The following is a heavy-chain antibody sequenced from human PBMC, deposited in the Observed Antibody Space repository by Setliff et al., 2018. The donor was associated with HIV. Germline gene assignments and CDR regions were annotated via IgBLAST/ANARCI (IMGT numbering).Heavy chain of an antibody. Sequence: TLSLTCTVSGGSISSGSYYWTWIRQPAGKALEWLARIDWDDDKFYSTSLKTRLTISKDTPKNQVVLTMTNMDPVDTGTYYCARTGYSSGWGGAYFYYYMDVWGKGTTVTVSS. CDR2: IDWDDDK. V-gene: IGHV2-70*16. CDR1: GGSISSGSYY. D-gene: IGHD6-25*01. CDR3: ARTGYSSGWGGAYFYYYMDV. J-gene: IGHJ6*03.